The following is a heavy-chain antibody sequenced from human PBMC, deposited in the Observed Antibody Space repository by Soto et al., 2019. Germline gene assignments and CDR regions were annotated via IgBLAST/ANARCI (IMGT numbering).Heavy chain of an antibody. J-gene: IGHJ4*02. CDR3: ARDRPFPKRYFDWLLPTAFDY. Sequence: GGSLRLSCAASGFTFSSYAMHWVRQAPGKGLEWVAVISYDGSNKYYADSVKGRFTISRDNSKNTLYLQMNSLRAEDTAMYYCARDRPFPKRYFDWLLPTAFDYWGQGTLVTVSS. V-gene: IGHV3-30-3*01. CDR1: GFTFSSYA. CDR2: ISYDGSNK. D-gene: IGHD3-9*01.